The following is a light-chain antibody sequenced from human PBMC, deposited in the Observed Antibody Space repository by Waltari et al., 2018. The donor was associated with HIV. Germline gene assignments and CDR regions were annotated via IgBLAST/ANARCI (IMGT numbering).Light chain of an antibody. J-gene: IGLJ1*01. CDR1: SSDVGLYNY. CDR3: TSYTTIFTYV. V-gene: IGLV2-14*01. CDR2: EVT. Sequence: QSALTQPASVSGSPGQSITISCTGTSSDVGLYNYVSWYQQHPGKAPKLMIYEVTKRPSGVSDRFSGSNSGNTASLTISGLQAEDEADYYCTSYTTIFTYVFGTGTWVSVL.